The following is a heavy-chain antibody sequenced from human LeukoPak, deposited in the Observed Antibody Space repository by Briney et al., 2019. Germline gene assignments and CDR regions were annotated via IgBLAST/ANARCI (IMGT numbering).Heavy chain of an antibody. CDR1: GGSISSGDYY. CDR3: AREPAAMGFDY. J-gene: IGHJ4*02. D-gene: IGHD2-2*01. V-gene: IGHV4-30-4*01. Sequence: SETLSLTCTVSGGSISSGDYYWGWLRQPPGTGLEWIGYIYYSGSPYYNPSLKSRVTISVDMSKNQFSLKLSSVTAADTAVYYCAREPAAMGFDYWGQGTLVTVSS. CDR2: IYYSGSP.